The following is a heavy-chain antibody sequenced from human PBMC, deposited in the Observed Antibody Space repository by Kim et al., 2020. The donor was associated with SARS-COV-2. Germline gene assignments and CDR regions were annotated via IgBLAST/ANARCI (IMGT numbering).Heavy chain of an antibody. V-gene: IGHV3-21*01. D-gene: IGHD5-12*01. CDR3: ARGRYSGYEESDY. J-gene: IGHJ4*02. Sequence: YATPVKGRFTLPSDNSNNSRYLQMNSLRAEDTAVYYCARGRYSGYEESDYWGQGTLVTVSS.